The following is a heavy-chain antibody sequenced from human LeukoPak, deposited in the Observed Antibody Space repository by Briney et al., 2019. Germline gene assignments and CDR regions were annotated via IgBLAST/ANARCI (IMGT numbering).Heavy chain of an antibody. V-gene: IGHV3-33*01. Sequence: PGGSLRLSCAASGFTFSSYGMHWVRQAPGKGLEWVAVIWYDGSNKYYADSVKGRFTISRDNSKNTLYLQMNNLRVEDTAVYYCAREEVKSFDNWGQGTLVTVSS. J-gene: IGHJ4*02. CDR2: IWYDGSNK. CDR1: GFTFSSYG. CDR3: AREEVKSFDN.